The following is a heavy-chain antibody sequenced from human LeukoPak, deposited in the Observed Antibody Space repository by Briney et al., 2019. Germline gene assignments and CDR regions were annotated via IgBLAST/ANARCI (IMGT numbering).Heavy chain of an antibody. V-gene: IGHV4-4*02. CDR1: GDSIRSGNW. CDR3: ARAKETMVRGVIPYYFDY. Sequence: PSGTLSLTCSVSGDSIRSGNWWSWVRQPPGKGLEWIGEIYHSGGTHYNPSLKSRVTISVDTSKNQFSLKLSSVTAADTAVYYCARAKETMVRGVIPYYFDYWGQGTLVTVSS. D-gene: IGHD3-10*01. CDR2: IYHSGGT. J-gene: IGHJ4*02.